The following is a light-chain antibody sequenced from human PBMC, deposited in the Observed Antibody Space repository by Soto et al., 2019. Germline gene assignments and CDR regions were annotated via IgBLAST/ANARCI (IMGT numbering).Light chain of an antibody. V-gene: IGKV3-15*01. CDR2: GAS. CDR1: QSVSSN. Sequence: DMVMTHSPATLSLSRGERATLSCRASQSVSSNLAWYQQKPGQAPRLLIYGASTRATGIPARFSGSGSGTEFTLTISSLQSEDFAVYYCQQYNNWPPWTFGQGTKVDIK. CDR3: QQYNNWPPWT. J-gene: IGKJ1*01.